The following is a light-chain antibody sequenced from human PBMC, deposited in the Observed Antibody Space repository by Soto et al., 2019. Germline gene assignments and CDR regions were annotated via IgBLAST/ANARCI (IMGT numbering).Light chain of an antibody. Sequence: DIQMTQSPSSLSASVGDRVTITCQASQDISNYLNWYQQKPGKAPKLLIYDASNLETGVPSRFSGSGSGTDFTFTISSLQPEDIATYYCQQYDNLPPIGMVTFGQGTRLEIK. CDR3: QQYDNLPPIGMVT. J-gene: IGKJ5*01. V-gene: IGKV1-33*01. CDR2: DAS. CDR1: QDISNY.